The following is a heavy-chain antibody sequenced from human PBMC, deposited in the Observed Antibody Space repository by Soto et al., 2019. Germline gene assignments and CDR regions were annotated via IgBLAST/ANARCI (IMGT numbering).Heavy chain of an antibody. CDR1: GYSFTSYW. Sequence: GESLKISWKGSGYSFTSYWISWVRQMPGKGLEWMGRIDPSDSYTNYSPSFQGHVTISADKSISTAYLQWSSLKASDTAMYYCARHSAVPQIYNWFDPWGQGTLVTVSS. D-gene: IGHD6-25*01. V-gene: IGHV5-10-1*01. CDR3: ARHSAVPQIYNWFDP. CDR2: IDPSDSYT. J-gene: IGHJ5*02.